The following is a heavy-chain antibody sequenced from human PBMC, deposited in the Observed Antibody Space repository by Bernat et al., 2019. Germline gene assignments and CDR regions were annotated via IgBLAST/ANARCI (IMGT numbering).Heavy chain of an antibody. CDR3: AKDGSSSPYFDY. J-gene: IGHJ4*02. V-gene: IGHV3-23*01. CDR1: GFTFSSYA. D-gene: IGHD6-6*01. CDR2: ISGSGGST. Sequence: EVQLLESGGGLVQPGGSLRLSCAASGFTFSSYAMSWVRQAPGKGLEWVSAISGSGGSTSYADSVEGRFTISRDNTKNTLYLQMTSLRAEDTAVYYCAKDGSSSPYFDYWGQGTLVTVSS.